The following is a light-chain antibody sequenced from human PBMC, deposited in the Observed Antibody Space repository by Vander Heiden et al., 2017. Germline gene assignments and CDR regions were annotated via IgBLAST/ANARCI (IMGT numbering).Light chain of an antibody. Sequence: SYELSQPPSVSVSPGQTARITCSGDALAKKYASWYQQKSGQAPVLVIYDDSKRPYEIAETFSGSRSGTMATLTISGDQVEDEADYYCYSTDYSGNHVFGTGTKVNVL. CDR1: ALAKKY. V-gene: IGLV3-10*01. CDR2: DDS. CDR3: YSTDYSGNHV. J-gene: IGLJ1*01.